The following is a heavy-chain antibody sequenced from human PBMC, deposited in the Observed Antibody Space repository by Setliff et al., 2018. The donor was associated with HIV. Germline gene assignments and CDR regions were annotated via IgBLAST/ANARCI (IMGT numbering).Heavy chain of an antibody. J-gene: IGHJ6*02. V-gene: IGHV4-39*07. CDR1: GGSISSSSYY. CDR3: ASPKERYYYGSGTNVREYYGMDV. D-gene: IGHD3-10*01. Sequence: SETLSLTCTVSGGSISSSSYYWGWIRQPPGKGLEWIGSIYYSGTTSYNPSLKSRITISVDTSKNQFSLKVNSVTAADTAVYYCASPKERYYYGSGTNVREYYGMDVWGQGTTVTVSS. CDR2: IYYSGTT.